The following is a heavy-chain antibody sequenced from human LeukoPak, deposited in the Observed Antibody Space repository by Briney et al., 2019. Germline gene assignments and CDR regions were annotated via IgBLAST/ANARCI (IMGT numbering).Heavy chain of an antibody. D-gene: IGHD3-9*01. CDR1: GGSVSSSSYY. CDR3: ARRTDQYFDWLFDY. CDR2: IYYSGST. Sequence: SETLSLTCTVSGGSVSSSSYYWGWLRQPPGKGLEWIGSIYYSGSTYYNPSLKSRVTISVDTSKNQFSLKLSSVTAADTAVYYCARRTDQYFDWLFDYWGQGTLVTVSS. V-gene: IGHV4-39*01. J-gene: IGHJ4*02.